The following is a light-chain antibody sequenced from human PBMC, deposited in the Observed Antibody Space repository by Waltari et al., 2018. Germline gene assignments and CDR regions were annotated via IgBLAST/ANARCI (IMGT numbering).Light chain of an antibody. CDR1: SSHVGRNY. Sequence: QSVLSQPPSASGTPGQRVTISCSGTSSHVGRNYVYWYQPLPGTVPKLLIYRNDQRPSGVPDRFSGSKSGTSASLAISGLQSEDESDYYCAVWDDSLIGRVFGGGTKLTVL. V-gene: IGLV1-47*01. CDR2: RND. CDR3: AVWDDSLIGRV. J-gene: IGLJ3*02.